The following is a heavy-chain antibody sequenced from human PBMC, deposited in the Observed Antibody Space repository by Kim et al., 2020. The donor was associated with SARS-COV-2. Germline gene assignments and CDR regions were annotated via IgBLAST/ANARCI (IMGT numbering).Heavy chain of an antibody. CDR3: ARSRGHYYGSGSYYGRGASWFDP. CDR2: IYYSGST. Sequence: SETLSLTCTVSGGSISSYYWSWIRQPPGKGLEWIGYIYYSGSTNYNPSLKSRVTISVDTSKNQFSLKLSSVTAADTAVYCCARSRGHYYGSGSYYGRGASWFDPWGQGTLVTVSS. CDR1: GGSISSYY. J-gene: IGHJ5*02. V-gene: IGHV4-59*13. D-gene: IGHD3-10*01.